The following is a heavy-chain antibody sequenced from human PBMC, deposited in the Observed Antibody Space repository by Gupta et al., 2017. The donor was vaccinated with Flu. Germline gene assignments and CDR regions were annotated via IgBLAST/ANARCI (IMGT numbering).Heavy chain of an antibody. CDR2: INHGGGA. V-gene: IGHV4-34*01. CDR3: ATTPGTNYYYYYMDG. Sequence: LSWILQPPGNGLEWIGEINHGGGANYNPSLNSRVTISMDTSKSQFSLNLNSLTAPDTAVYYCATTPGTNYYYYYMDGWGKGTTVTVSS. J-gene: IGHJ6*03. D-gene: IGHD1-1*01.